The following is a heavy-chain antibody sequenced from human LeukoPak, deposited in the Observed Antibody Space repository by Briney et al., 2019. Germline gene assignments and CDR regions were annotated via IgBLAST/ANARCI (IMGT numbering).Heavy chain of an antibody. D-gene: IGHD2-21*01. CDR3: ARNSASMGAFDI. J-gene: IGHJ3*02. V-gene: IGHV3-66*01. CDR2: IYGGGTT. CDR1: GFTLSSNY. Sequence: PGGSLRLSCAASGFTLSSNYMSCVRQAPGKGLEWVSVIYGGGTTYYADSVKGRFTISRDNSKNTLYLQMNGLRVEDTAFYYCARNSASMGAFDIWGQGTMVTVSS.